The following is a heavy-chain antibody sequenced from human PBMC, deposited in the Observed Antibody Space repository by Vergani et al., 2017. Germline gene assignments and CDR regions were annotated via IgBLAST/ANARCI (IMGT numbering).Heavy chain of an antibody. V-gene: IGHV1-69*04. Sequence: QVQLVQSGAEVKKPGSSVKVSCKASGGTFSSYAISWVRQAPGQGLEWMGRIIPILGIANYVQKFQGRVTITADKSTSTAYMELSSLRSEDTAVYYCARRLAAADYYYYYGMDVWGQGP. CDR3: ARRLAAADYYYYYGMDV. CDR2: IIPILGIA. D-gene: IGHD6-13*01. J-gene: IGHJ6*02. CDR1: GGTFSSYA.